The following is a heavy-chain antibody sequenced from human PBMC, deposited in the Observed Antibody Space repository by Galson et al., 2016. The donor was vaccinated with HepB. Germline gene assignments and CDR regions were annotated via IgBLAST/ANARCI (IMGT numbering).Heavy chain of an antibody. CDR2: MSPSSAYS. D-gene: IGHD3-10*01. CDR3: ARGKTRGIMDWYFDL. Sequence: SLRLSCAASGFNFADYYMAWVRQAPGKGLEWVSHMSPSSAYSKYTDSVKGRFSISRDNANNSLYLHMDSLRDEDTAVYFCARGKTRGIMDWYFDLWGRGTLISVSS. J-gene: IGHJ2*01. CDR1: GFNFADYY. V-gene: IGHV3-11*06.